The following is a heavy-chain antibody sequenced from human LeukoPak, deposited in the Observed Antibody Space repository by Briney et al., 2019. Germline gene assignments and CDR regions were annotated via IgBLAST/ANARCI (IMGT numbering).Heavy chain of an antibody. J-gene: IGHJ6*03. CDR3: ARDFEDMITFGGVIVPYYYYYYYMDV. CDR2: ISYDGSNK. Sequence: TGGSLRLSCAASGFTLSSYDMHWVRQAPGKGLEWVAVISYDGSNKYYADSVKGRFTISRDNSKNTLYLQMNSLRAEDTAVYYCARDFEDMITFGGVIVPYYYYYYYMDVWGKGTTVTVSS. CDR1: GFTLSSYD. D-gene: IGHD3-16*02. V-gene: IGHV3-30*03.